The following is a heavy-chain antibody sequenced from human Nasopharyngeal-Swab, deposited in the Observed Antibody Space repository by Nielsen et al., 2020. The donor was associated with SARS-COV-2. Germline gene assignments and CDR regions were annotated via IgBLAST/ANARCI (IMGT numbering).Heavy chain of an antibody. V-gene: IGHV3-23*01. CDR2: IGGNGART. J-gene: IGHJ4*02. CDR1: GFIFGNYA. D-gene: IGHD3-9*01. CDR3: AKDYDIGY. Sequence: GESLRLSCVPSGFIFGNYAMAWVRQAPGKGLEWVSAIGGNGARTHYADSVRGRFIISRDNSKSTLDLQMNSLRAEDTAVYYCAKDYDIGYWGQGTLVTVSS.